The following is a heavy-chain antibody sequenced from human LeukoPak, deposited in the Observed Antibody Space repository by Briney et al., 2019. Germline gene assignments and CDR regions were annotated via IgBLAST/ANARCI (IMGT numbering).Heavy chain of an antibody. J-gene: IGHJ6*03. CDR2: IHWNSGST. CDR3: ARDGGWYKRGLDYYYYMDV. V-gene: IGHV3-20*04. D-gene: IGHD6-19*01. Sequence: GGSLRLSCVPSGFTFDGYGISWARQAPRKGVGWVCRIHWNSGSTSYADSVKGRFTISRDNAKNSLYLQMNRLRPEDTALYYCARDGGWYKRGLDYYYYMDVWGKGTTVTVSS. CDR1: GFTFDGYG.